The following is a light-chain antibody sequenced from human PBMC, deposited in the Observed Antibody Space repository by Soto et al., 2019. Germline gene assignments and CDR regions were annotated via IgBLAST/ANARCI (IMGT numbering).Light chain of an antibody. J-gene: IGKJ2*01. CDR2: WAS. CDR1: QSVLYTSDNKNY. CDR3: QQFYNIPYT. V-gene: IGKV4-1*01. Sequence: DIVMTQSPDSLAVSLGERATINCKSSQSVLYTSDNKNYLAWYQQKLGQPPKLLVYWASTRESGVPDRFSGSGSGTDFTLTISSLQAEDVAVYYCQQFYNIPYTFGQGTKLEIK.